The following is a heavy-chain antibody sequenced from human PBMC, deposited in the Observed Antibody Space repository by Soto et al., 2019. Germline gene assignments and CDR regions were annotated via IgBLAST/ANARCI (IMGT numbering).Heavy chain of an antibody. CDR1: GFTFSSYE. J-gene: IGHJ4*02. V-gene: IGHV3-48*03. D-gene: IGHD6-13*01. CDR2: ISSSGSTI. CDR3: ARESPLAAAGTPPDY. Sequence: GGSLRLSCAASGFTFSSYEMNWVRQAPGKGLEWVSYISSSGSTIYYADSVKGRFTISRDNAKNSLYLQMNSLRAEDTAVYYCARESPLAAAGTPPDYWGQGTLVTVSS.